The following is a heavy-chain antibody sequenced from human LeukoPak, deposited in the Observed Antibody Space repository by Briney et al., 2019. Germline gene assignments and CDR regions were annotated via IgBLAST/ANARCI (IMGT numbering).Heavy chain of an antibody. CDR3: ANTDASYYYGMDV. CDR2: ISYDGSNK. Sequence: GGSLRLSCAASGFXFSSYGMHWVRQAPGKGLEWVAVISYDGSNKYYADSVKGRFTISIDNSKNTLYLQMNSLRAEDTAVYYCANTDASYYYGMDVWGQGTTVTVSS. V-gene: IGHV3-30*18. CDR1: GFXFSSYG. J-gene: IGHJ6*02.